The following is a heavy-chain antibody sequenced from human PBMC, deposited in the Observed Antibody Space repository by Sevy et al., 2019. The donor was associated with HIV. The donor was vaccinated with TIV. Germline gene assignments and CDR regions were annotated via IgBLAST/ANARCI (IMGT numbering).Heavy chain of an antibody. CDR3: ATFGTNFDPRFDP. CDR1: GGSVNNHY. Sequence: SETLSLKCSVSGGSVNNHYWTWIRQSPGKGLEWLGYAHNSGRPEYNPSFKSRLTISLDMPKNQLSLQLDYVTAADTAIYYWATFGTNFDPRFDPWGQGTLVTVSS. V-gene: IGHV4-59*02. CDR2: AHNSGRP. D-gene: IGHD7-27*01. J-gene: IGHJ5*02.